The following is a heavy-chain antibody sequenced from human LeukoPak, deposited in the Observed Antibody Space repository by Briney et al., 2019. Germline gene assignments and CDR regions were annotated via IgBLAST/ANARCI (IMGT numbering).Heavy chain of an antibody. CDR2: IYSGGSA. CDR1: GFSVSSKY. V-gene: IGHV3-53*01. J-gene: IGHJ4*02. Sequence: QPGGSLRLSCAASGFSVSSKYMSWVRQAPGKGLEWVSVIYSGGSAYYADSVKGRFTISRDTSKNTLSLQMYSLRAEDTAVYYCAREKGRGVISPYFDSWGQGTLVTVSS. D-gene: IGHD3-10*01. CDR3: AREKGRGVISPYFDS.